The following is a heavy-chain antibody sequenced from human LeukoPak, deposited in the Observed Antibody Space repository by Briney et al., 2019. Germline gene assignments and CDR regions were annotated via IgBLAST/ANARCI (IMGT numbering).Heavy chain of an antibody. Sequence: ASVTVSCTASGYTFTGYYMHWVRQAPGQGLEWMGWINPNSGGTNYAQKFQGWVTMTRDTSISTAYMELSRLRSDDTAVYYCARDSYSSGPDYWGQGTLVTVSS. CDR2: INPNSGGT. V-gene: IGHV1-2*04. J-gene: IGHJ4*02. CDR1: GYTFTGYY. D-gene: IGHD6-19*01. CDR3: ARDSYSSGPDY.